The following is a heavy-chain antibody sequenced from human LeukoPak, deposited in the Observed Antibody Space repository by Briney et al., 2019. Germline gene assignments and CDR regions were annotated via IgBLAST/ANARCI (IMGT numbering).Heavy chain of an antibody. D-gene: IGHD6-19*01. CDR3: AKDLTAVAGYNWFDP. V-gene: IGHV3-23*01. Sequence: GGSLRLSCAATGFTFSSYAMSWVRQAPGKGLEWVSTISANGDTTYYADSVKGRFTFSRDNSKNTLYLQMNSLRAEDTAVYYCAKDLTAVAGYNWFDPWGQGTLVTVSS. CDR1: GFTFSSYA. J-gene: IGHJ5*02. CDR2: ISANGDTT.